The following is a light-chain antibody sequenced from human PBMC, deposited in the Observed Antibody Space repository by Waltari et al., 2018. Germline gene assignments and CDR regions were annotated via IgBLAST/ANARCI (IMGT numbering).Light chain of an antibody. CDR2: GAS. CDR3: QHYNNWWT. CDR1: QSVGSN. V-gene: IGKV3-15*01. Sequence: EIVMTQSPATLSVSPGESATLSCRASQSVGSNLAWYQQKPGQAPRLLIYGASTRATGIPARFSGSGSGTEFTLTISSLQSEDFAVYYCQHYNNWWTFGQGTKVEIK. J-gene: IGKJ1*01.